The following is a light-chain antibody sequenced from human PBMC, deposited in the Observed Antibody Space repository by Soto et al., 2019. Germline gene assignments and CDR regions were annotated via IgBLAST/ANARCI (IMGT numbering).Light chain of an antibody. CDR1: QSVSSY. CDR2: DAS. Sequence: EIVLTQSPATLSLSPGERASLSCRASQSVSSYLAWFQQKPGQAPRLLIYDASTRATGIPTRFSGSGSGTAFTLPISSLVHEDFAVFYCQQRSNCPPITFGQGTRLE. CDR3: QQRSNCPPIT. V-gene: IGKV3-11*01. J-gene: IGKJ5*01.